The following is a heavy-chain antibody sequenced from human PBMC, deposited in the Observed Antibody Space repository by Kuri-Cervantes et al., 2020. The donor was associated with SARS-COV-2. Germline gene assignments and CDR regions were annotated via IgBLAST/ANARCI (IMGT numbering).Heavy chain of an antibody. CDR2: INPNSGGT. CDR3: ASSDRLGEWLRDPLYREGVIQV. J-gene: IGHJ4*02. CDR1: GYTFTGYY. V-gene: IGHV1-2*02. D-gene: IGHD3-10*01. Sequence: ASVKVSCKASGYTFTGYYMHWVRQAPGQGLEWMGWINPNSGGTNYAQKFQGRVTMTRDTSISTAYMELSRLRSDDTAVYYCASSDRLGEWLRDPLYREGVIQVWGQGTLVTVSS.